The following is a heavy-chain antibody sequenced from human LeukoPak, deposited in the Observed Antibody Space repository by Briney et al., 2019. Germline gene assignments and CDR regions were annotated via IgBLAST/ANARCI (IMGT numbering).Heavy chain of an antibody. CDR3: VRAELRWSPGLYY. CDR1: GGSISSYY. J-gene: IGHJ4*02. D-gene: IGHD3-10*01. CDR2: IYYSGST. Sequence: SETLSPTCTVSGGSISSYYWSWIRQPPGKGLEWIGYIYYSGSTNYNPSLKSRVTISVDTSKNQFSLKLSSVTAADTAVYYCVRAELRWSPGLYYWGQGTLVTVSS. V-gene: IGHV4-59*01.